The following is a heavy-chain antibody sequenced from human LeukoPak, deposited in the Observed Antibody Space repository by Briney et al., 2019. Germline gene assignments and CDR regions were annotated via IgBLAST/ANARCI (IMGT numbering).Heavy chain of an antibody. J-gene: IGHJ4*02. Sequence: PGGSLRLSCAASGFTFSGSAMHWVRQASGNGLEWLGRIRSGANSYATEYAASVKGRFTISRADSKNTAYLQMNSPKTEDTALYYCGSLYGGNSEGDFWGEGTLVTVSS. V-gene: IGHV3-73*01. CDR3: GSLYGGNSEGDF. CDR1: GFTFSGSA. CDR2: IRSGANSYAT. D-gene: IGHD4-23*01.